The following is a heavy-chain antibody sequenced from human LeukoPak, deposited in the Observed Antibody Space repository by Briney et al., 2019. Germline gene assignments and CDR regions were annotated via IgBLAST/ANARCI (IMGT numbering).Heavy chain of an antibody. CDR3: ARDRRYCSGGSCSYYNDY. D-gene: IGHD2-15*01. V-gene: IGHV4-61*02. J-gene: IGHJ4*02. CDR1: GGSISSGCYY. CDR2: IYTSGST. Sequence: SQTLSLTCTVSGGSISSGCYYWSWIRQPARKGLEWIGRIYTSGSTNYNPSLKSRVTISVDTSKNQFSLKLSSVTAADTAVYYCARDRRYCSGGSCSYYNDYWGQGTLVTVSS.